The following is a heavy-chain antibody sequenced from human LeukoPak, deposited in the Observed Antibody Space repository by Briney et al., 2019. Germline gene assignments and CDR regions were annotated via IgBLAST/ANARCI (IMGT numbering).Heavy chain of an antibody. Sequence: SETLSLTCTVSGGPINTYFWSWIRQPPGKGLEWIGYIYYRGNATYNPSLKSRVTISVDTSKNQFSLKLSSVTAADTGLYYCARGLNSGSYAPFNYWGQGTLVTVSS. V-gene: IGHV4-59*01. CDR2: IYYRGNA. D-gene: IGHD3-16*01. J-gene: IGHJ4*02. CDR3: ARGLNSGSYAPFNY. CDR1: GGPINTYF.